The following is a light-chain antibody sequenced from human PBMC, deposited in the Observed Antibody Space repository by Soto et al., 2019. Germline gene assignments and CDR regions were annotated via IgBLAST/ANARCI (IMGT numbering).Light chain of an antibody. V-gene: IGKV3-11*01. CDR2: DAS. Sequence: EIVLTQSPATLSLSPGERATLSCRASQGVSSYLAWYQQKHGQSPRRLIYDASNRATGIPARFSGNGSGTDFTLTISSLEAEDFAVYYCQQRSNWPWTFGQGTKVEIK. CDR1: QGVSSY. J-gene: IGKJ1*01. CDR3: QQRSNWPWT.